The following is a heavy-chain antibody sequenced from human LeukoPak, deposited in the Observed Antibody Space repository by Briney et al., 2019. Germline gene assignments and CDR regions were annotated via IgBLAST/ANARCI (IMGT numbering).Heavy chain of an antibody. CDR3: ARAAYMVRGVIITPPFDY. CDR1: GFTFTGYE. CDR2: ISSTGSTM. J-gene: IGHJ4*02. V-gene: IGHV3-48*03. Sequence: GGSLRLSCAASGFTFTGYEMNWVRQAPGKGLECVSSISSTGSTMYYADSVKGRFTISRDNAKNSLYLQMNSLRAEDTSVYYCARAAYMVRGVIITPPFDYWGQGALVTVSS. D-gene: IGHD3-10*01.